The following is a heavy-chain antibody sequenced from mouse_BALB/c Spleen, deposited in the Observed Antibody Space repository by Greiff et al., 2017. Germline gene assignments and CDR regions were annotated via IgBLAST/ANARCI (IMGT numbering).Heavy chain of an antibody. CDR1: GYTFTSYW. CDR3: ARDDYDRGFAY. CDR2: INPSTGYT. J-gene: IGHJ3*01. D-gene: IGHD2-4*01. V-gene: IGHV1-7*01. Sequence: VKLVESGAELAKPGASVKMSCKASGYTFTSYWMHWVKQRPGQGLEWIGYINPSTGYTEYNQKFKDKATLTADKSSSTAYMQLSSLTSEDSAVYYCARDDYDRGFAYWGQGTLVTVSA.